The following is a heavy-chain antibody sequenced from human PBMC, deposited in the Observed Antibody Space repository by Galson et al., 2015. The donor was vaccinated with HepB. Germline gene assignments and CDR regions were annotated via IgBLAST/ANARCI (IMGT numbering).Heavy chain of an antibody. CDR2: VSSSSSYI. D-gene: IGHD3-3*01. V-gene: IGHV3-21*01. CDR1: GFTFSSYS. CDR3: ARDRNDFWSGYEGWFDP. Sequence: SLRLSCAASGFTFSSYSVNWVRQAPGKGLEWVSSVSSSSSYIYYADSVKGRFTISRDNAKNSLYLQMNSLRAEDTAVYYCARDRNDFWSGYEGWFDPWGQGTLVTVSS. J-gene: IGHJ5*02.